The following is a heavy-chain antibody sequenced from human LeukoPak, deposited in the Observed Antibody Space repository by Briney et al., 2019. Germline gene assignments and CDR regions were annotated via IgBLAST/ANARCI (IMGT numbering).Heavy chain of an antibody. CDR3: AKNVGGCKGGSCDSGFDY. J-gene: IGHJ4*02. CDR2: VNPGGHFT. CDR1: GFTFSSYA. D-gene: IGHD2-15*01. Sequence: GGSLRLSCAPSGFTFSSYAMSWVRQAPGRGLGWVSGVNPGGHFTCYAGSVKGRGASSGENSRNTLYLQMNSLRAEDAALYYCAKNVGGCKGGSCDSGFDYWGQGTLVTVSS. V-gene: IGHV3-23*01.